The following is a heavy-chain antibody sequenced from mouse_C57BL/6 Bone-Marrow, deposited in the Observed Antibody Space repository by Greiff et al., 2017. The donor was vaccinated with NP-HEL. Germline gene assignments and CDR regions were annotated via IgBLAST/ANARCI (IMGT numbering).Heavy chain of an antibody. CDR2: IDPENGDT. J-gene: IGHJ1*03. V-gene: IGHV14-4*01. Sequence: EVKVVESGAELVRPGASVKLSCTASGFNIKDDYMHWVKQRPEQGLEWIGWIDPENGDTEYASKFQGKATITADTSSNTAYLQLSSLTSEDTAVYYCTTLDGSSPYWYFDVWGTGTTVTVSS. D-gene: IGHD1-1*01. CDR3: TTLDGSSPYWYFDV. CDR1: GFNIKDDY.